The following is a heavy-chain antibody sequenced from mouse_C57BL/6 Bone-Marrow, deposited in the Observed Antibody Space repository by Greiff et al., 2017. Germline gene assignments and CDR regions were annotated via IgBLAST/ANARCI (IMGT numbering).Heavy chain of an antibody. CDR3: TTSGFAY. J-gene: IGHJ3*01. CDR1: GFNIKDDY. V-gene: IGHV14-4*01. Sequence: EVQLQQSGAELVRPGASVKLFCTASGFNIKDDYMHWVKQRPEQGLEWIGWIDPENGDTEYASKFQGKATITADTSSNTAYLQLSSLTSEDTAVYYCTTSGFAYWGQGTLVTVSA. CDR2: IDPENGDT.